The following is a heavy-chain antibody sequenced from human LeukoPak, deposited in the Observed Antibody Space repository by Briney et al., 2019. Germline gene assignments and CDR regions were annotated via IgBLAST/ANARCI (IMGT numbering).Heavy chain of an antibody. CDR2: IKNDGSKK. V-gene: IGHV3-7*01. J-gene: IGHJ4*02. D-gene: IGHD1-1*01. CDR3: ASLNNDDY. Sequence: PGGSPRLSCAASGFTFSNYWMSWVRQAPRKGLEWVANIKNDGSKKYYVDSVKGRFTISRDNAKNSLYLQMNSLRVEDTAVYYCASLNNDDYWGQGTLVTVPS. CDR1: GFTFSNYW.